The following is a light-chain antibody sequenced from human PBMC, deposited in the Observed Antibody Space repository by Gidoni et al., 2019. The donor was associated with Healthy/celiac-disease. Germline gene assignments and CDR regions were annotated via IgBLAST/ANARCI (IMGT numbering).Light chain of an antibody. V-gene: IGLV2-8*01. CDR3: SSYAGSNNQGVV. CDR2: EVS. Sequence: QSALTQPPSASGSPGQSVPISCTGTSSDVGGYNYVSWYQQHPGKAPKLMIYEVSKRPSGVPDRFSGSKSGNTASLTVSGLQAEDEADYYCSSYAGSNNQGVVFGGGTKLTVL. CDR1: SSDVGGYNY. J-gene: IGLJ2*01.